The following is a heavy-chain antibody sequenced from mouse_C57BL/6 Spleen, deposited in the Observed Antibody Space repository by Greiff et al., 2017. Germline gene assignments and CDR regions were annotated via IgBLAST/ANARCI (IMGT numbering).Heavy chain of an antibody. D-gene: IGHD2-5*01. Sequence: QVQLQQPGTELVKPGASVKLSCTASGYTFTSYWMHWVKQRPGQGLEWIGNINPSNGGTNYNEKFKSKATLTVDKSSSTAYMQLSSLTSDDSAVYYCASRFYYSNYYYAMDYWGQGTSVTVSS. CDR2: INPSNGGT. J-gene: IGHJ4*01. CDR3: ASRFYYSNYYYAMDY. V-gene: IGHV1-53*01. CDR1: GYTFTSYW.